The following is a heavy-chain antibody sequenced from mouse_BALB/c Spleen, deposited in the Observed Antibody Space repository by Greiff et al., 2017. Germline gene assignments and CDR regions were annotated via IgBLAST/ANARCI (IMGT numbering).Heavy chain of an antibody. Sequence: EVMLVESGGGLVKPGGSLKLSCAASGFTFSSYAMSWVRQTPEKRLEWVATISSGGSYTYYPDSVKGRFTISRDNAKNTLYLQMSSLRSEDTAMYYCARHGGGITTAWFVTGAKGLWSLSLQ. CDR2: ISSGGSYT. V-gene: IGHV5-9-3*01. CDR3: ARHGGGITTAWFVT. D-gene: IGHD2-4*01. J-gene: IGHJ3*01. CDR1: GFTFSSYA.